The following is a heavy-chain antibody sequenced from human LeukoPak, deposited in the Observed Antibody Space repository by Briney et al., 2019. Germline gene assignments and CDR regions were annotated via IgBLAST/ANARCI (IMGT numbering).Heavy chain of an antibody. D-gene: IGHD6-19*01. J-gene: IGHJ4*02. V-gene: IGHV4-34*01. Sequence: SETLSVTCAVYGGSFSGYYWSWIHQPPGKGLEWIGEINHSGSTNYNPSLKSRVTISVDTSKNQFSLKLSSVTAADTAVYYCARGLPGSSGGWYFFDYWGQGTLVTVSS. CDR2: INHSGST. CDR1: GGSFSGYY. CDR3: ARGLPGSSGGWYFFDY.